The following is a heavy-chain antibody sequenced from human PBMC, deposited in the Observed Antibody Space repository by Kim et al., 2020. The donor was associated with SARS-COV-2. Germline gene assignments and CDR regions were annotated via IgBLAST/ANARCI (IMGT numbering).Heavy chain of an antibody. D-gene: IGHD3-10*01. Sequence: GGSLRLSCAASGFTFSSYGMHWVRQAPGKGLEWVAVISYDGSNKYYADSVKGRFTISRDNSKNTLYLQMNSLRAEDTAVYYCAKESSRHGSGNPTSLWGQGTLVTVSS. J-gene: IGHJ4*02. CDR1: GFTFSSYG. CDR3: AKESSRHGSGNPTSL. CDR2: ISYDGSNK. V-gene: IGHV3-30*18.